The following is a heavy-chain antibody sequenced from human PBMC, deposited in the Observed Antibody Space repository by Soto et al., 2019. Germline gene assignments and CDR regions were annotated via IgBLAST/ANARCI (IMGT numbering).Heavy chain of an antibody. CDR3: ARVWRIGAFDI. D-gene: IGHD3-10*01. V-gene: IGHV4-30-2*01. CDR1: GGSISSGGYS. J-gene: IGHJ3*02. Sequence: PSETLSLTCTVSGGSISSGGYSWSWIRQPPGKGLEWIGYIYHSGSTYYNPSLKSRVTISVDRSKNQFSLKLSSVTAADTAVYYCARVWRIGAFDIWGQGTMVTVSS. CDR2: IYHSGST.